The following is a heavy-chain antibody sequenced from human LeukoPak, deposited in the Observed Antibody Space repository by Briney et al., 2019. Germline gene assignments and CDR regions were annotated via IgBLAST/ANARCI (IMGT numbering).Heavy chain of an antibody. Sequence: SETLSLTCTVFGGSISSYYWSWIRQPPGKGLEWIGYIYYSGSTNYNPSLKSRVTISVDKSKNQFSLKLSSVTAADTAVYYCARDQDNWNSLDYWGQGTLVTVSS. D-gene: IGHD1-7*01. V-gene: IGHV4-59*12. J-gene: IGHJ4*02. CDR3: ARDQDNWNSLDY. CDR2: IYYSGST. CDR1: GGSISSYY.